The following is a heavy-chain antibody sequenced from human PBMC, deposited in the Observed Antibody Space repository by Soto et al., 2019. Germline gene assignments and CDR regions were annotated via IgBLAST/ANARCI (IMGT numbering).Heavy chain of an antibody. D-gene: IGHD5-18*01. CDR3: ATFTDTAMEIYYYYYGMDV. CDR1: GYTLTELS. Sequence: GASVKVSCKVSGYTLTELSMHWVRQAPGKGLEWMGGFDPEDGETIYAQKFQGRVTMTEDTSTDTAYMELSSLRSEDTAVYYCATFTDTAMEIYYYYYGMDVWGQGTTVTVSS. V-gene: IGHV1-24*01. J-gene: IGHJ6*02. CDR2: FDPEDGET.